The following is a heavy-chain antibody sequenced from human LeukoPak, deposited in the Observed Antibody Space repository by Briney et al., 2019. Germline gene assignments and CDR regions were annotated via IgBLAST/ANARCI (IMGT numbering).Heavy chain of an antibody. Sequence: SETLSLTCTVSGGSISSGSYYWSWIRQPAGKGLEWIGRIYTSGSTNYNPSLKSRVTISVDTSKNQFSLKLSSVTAADTAVYYCARANGRYCSSTSCFDYYYYYMDVWGKGTTVAISS. V-gene: IGHV4-61*02. CDR1: GGSISSGSYY. J-gene: IGHJ6*03. CDR2: IYTSGST. CDR3: ARANGRYCSSTSCFDYYYYYMDV. D-gene: IGHD2-2*01.